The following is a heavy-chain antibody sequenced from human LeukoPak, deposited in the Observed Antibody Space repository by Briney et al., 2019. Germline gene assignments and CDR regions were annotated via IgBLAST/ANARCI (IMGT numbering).Heavy chain of an antibody. J-gene: IGHJ4*02. CDR2: IYHTGST. Sequence: KPSETLSLTCTVSGGSISGYYWGWIRQPPGKGLEWIGYIYHTGSTNYNPSLKSRVTISIDTSKNQFSLKLSSVTAADTAVYYCARGEWFGEFQFDSWGPGTLVTVSS. CDR1: GGSISGYY. CDR3: ARGEWFGEFQFDS. D-gene: IGHD3-10*01. V-gene: IGHV4-59*01.